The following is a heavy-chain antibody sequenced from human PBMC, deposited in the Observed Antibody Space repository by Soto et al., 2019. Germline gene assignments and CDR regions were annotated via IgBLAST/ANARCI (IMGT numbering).Heavy chain of an antibody. Sequence: QVQLQQWGAGLLKPSETLSLTCAVYGGSFSGYYWSWIRQPPGKGLEWIGEINHSGSTNYNPSLKSRVTISVDTSKHQFSLKLSSVTAADTAVYYCARGGIAAAGDLDYWGQGTLVTVSS. CDR1: GGSFSGYY. J-gene: IGHJ4*02. CDR3: ARGGIAAAGDLDY. CDR2: INHSGST. D-gene: IGHD6-13*01. V-gene: IGHV4-34*01.